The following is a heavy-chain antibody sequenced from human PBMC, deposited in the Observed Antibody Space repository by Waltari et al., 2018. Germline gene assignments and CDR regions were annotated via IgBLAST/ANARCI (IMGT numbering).Heavy chain of an antibody. V-gene: IGHV4-39*01. Sequence: QLQLQESGPGLVKPSETLSLTCTVSGGSISSSSYYWGWIRQPPGRGLEWIGSIYYSGSTYYNPSLKSRVTISVDTSKNQFSLKRSSVTAADTAVYYCARRGIAAAGHYYYYYMDVWGKGTTVTVSS. CDR3: ARRGIAAAGHYYYYYMDV. CDR1: GGSISSSSYY. CDR2: IYYSGST. D-gene: IGHD6-13*01. J-gene: IGHJ6*03.